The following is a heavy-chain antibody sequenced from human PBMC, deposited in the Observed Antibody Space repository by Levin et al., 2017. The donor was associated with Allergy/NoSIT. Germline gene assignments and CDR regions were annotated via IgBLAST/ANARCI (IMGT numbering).Heavy chain of an antibody. J-gene: IGHJ3*02. CDR2: ISYDGSNK. Sequence: GGSLRLSCAASGFTFSSYAMHWVRQAPGKGLEWVAVISYDGSNKYYADSVKGRFTISRDNSKNTLYLQMNSLRAEDTAVYYCARELVGDYDILTGYLSSDAFDIWGQGTMVTVSS. V-gene: IGHV3-30-3*01. CDR1: GFTFSSYA. CDR3: ARELVGDYDILTGYLSSDAFDI. D-gene: IGHD3-9*01.